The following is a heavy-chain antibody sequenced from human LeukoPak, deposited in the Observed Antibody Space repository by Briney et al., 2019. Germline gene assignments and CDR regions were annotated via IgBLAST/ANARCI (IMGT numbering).Heavy chain of an antibody. CDR1: GFTFSSYW. CDR3: ARGIRYFDWLL. J-gene: IGHJ4*02. D-gene: IGHD3-9*01. Sequence: GGSLRLSCAASGFTFSSYWMSWVRQAPGKGLEWVANIKQDGSEKYYVDSVKGRFTISRDNAKNSLYLQMNSLRAEATAVYYCARGIRYFDWLLWGQGTLVTVSS. CDR2: IKQDGSEK. V-gene: IGHV3-7*03.